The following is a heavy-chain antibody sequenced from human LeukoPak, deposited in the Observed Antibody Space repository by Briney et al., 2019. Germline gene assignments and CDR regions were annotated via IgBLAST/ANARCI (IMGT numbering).Heavy chain of an antibody. J-gene: IGHJ3*02. CDR3: ARDEGVSGDYLDAFDI. CDR1: GFTFSSYA. Sequence: GGSLRLSCAASGFTFSSYAMSWVRQAPGKGLEWVSAISGSGGSTYYADSVKGRFTISRDNSKNTLYLQMNSLRAEDTAVYYCARDEGVSGDYLDAFDIWGQGTMVTVSS. CDR2: ISGSGGST. D-gene: IGHD4-17*01. V-gene: IGHV3-23*01.